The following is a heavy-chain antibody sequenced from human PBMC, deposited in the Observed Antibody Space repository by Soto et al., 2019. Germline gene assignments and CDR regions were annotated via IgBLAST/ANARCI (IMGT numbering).Heavy chain of an antibody. CDR2: IYSGGST. CDR3: ARDGISSGWSTWGY. CDR1: GFTVSRNY. D-gene: IGHD6-19*01. Sequence: EVQLVETGGGLIQPGGSLRLSCAASGFTVSRNYMSWVRQAPGKGLEWVSVIYSGGSTYYADSVKGRFTISRDNSKNTLYLQMNSLRAEDTAVYYCARDGISSGWSTWGYWGQGTLVTVSS. J-gene: IGHJ4*02. V-gene: IGHV3-53*02.